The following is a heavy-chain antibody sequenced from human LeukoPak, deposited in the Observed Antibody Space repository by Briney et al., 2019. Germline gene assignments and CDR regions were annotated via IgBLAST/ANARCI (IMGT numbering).Heavy chain of an antibody. CDR1: GFTFSSYW. V-gene: IGHV3-7*01. J-gene: IGHJ5*02. CDR2: IKQDGSEK. D-gene: IGHD6-6*01. CDR3: AIEYSSSPNWFDP. Sequence: QSGGSLRLSCAASGFTFSSYWMSWVRQAPGKGLEWVANIKQDGSEKYYVDSVKGRFTISRDNAKDSLYLQMNSLRAEDTAVYYCAIEYSSSPNWFDPWGQGTLVTVSS.